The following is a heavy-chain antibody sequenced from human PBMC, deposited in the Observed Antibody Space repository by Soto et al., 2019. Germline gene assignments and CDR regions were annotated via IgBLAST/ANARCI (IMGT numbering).Heavy chain of an antibody. D-gene: IGHD2-2*01. V-gene: IGHV1-2*02. CDR2: INPKSGGT. J-gene: IGHJ6*02. CDR3: ARGRQTVPALEYYSEMHV. CDR1: GYTFTDYY. Sequence: ASVKVSCKASGYTFTDYYMHWVRQAPGQGLEWMGWINPKSGGTKYVQKFQGRVIMTRDTSISTVFLEMTGLRSDESAVYYCARGRQTVPALEYYSEMHVWGRATTGTVS.